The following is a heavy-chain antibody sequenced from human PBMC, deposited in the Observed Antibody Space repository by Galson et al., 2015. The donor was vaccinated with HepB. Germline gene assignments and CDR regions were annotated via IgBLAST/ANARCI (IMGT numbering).Heavy chain of an antibody. CDR1: GFTFRNAY. CDR2: IKSKPDGETT. CDR3: TTDKSRYAAGWQDFDY. D-gene: IGHD3-16*01. Sequence: SLRLSCAASGFTFRNAYMNWVRQAPGKGLEWVGRIKSKPDGETTAYAAPVTDRFVISRDDSKHTLYLQMTGLKTEDTSVYYCTTDKSRYAAGWQDFDYWGQGTLVTVSS. V-gene: IGHV3-15*07. J-gene: IGHJ4*02.